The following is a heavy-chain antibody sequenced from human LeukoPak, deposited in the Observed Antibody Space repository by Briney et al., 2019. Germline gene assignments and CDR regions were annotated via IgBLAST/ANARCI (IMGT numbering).Heavy chain of an antibody. CDR3: AREDDSSGYYIDY. CDR2: IYYSGST. D-gene: IGHD3-22*01. V-gene: IGHV4-30-4*01. Sequence: SETLSLTCTVSGGSISSGDYDWSWIRQPPGKGLEWIGYIYYSGSTYYNPSLKSRVTISVDTSKNQFSLKLSSVTAADTAVYYCAREDDSSGYYIDYWGQGTLVTVSS. J-gene: IGHJ4*02. CDR1: GGSISSGDYD.